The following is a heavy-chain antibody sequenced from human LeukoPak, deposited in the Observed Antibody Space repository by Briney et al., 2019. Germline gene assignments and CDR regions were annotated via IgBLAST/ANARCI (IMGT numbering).Heavy chain of an antibody. D-gene: IGHD3-22*01. CDR1: GFTFSSYA. Sequence: PGGSLRLSCAASGFTFSSYAMSWVRQAPGKGLEWVSTISGSGGSTYYADSVKGLFTISRDNSKNTLYLQMNSLRAEDTAVYYCAKLGHDYYDSSGYCDYWGQGTLVTVSA. CDR2: ISGSGGST. V-gene: IGHV3-23*01. CDR3: AKLGHDYYDSSGYCDY. J-gene: IGHJ4*02.